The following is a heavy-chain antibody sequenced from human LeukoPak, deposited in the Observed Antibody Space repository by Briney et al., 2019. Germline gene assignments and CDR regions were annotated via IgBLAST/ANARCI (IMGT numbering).Heavy chain of an antibody. D-gene: IGHD2-2*01. CDR1: GGSISSSSYY. Sequence: SSETLSLTCTVSGGSISSSSYYWGWIRQPPGKGLEWIGSIYYSGSTYYNPSLKSRVTISVDTSKNQFSLKLSSVTAADTAVYYCARPYCSSTSCYRRGNWFDPWGQGTLVTVSS. CDR3: ARPYCSSTSCYRRGNWFDP. CDR2: IYYSGST. V-gene: IGHV4-39*01. J-gene: IGHJ5*02.